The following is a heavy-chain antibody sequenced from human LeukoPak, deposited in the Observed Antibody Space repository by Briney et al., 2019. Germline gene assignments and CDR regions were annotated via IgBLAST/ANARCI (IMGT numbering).Heavy chain of an antibody. J-gene: IGHJ2*01. CDR3: ARDSSYNPPSPWYFDV. V-gene: IGHV1-2*02. CDR1: RYTFTGYY. D-gene: IGHD5-18*01. CDR2: INPHSGGT. Sequence: ASVKVSCKASRYTFTGYYLHWMRQAPGQGLEWMGWINPHSGGTKYAQKFQGRVSLTTDTSLNTAYMDLRRLTSDDTAVYYCARDSSYNPPSPWYFDVWGRGTLITVSS.